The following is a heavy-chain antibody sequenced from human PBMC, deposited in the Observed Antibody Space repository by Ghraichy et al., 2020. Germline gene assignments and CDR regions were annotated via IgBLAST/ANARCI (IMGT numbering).Heavy chain of an antibody. CDR3: AKGCGGDCYGYDY. CDR2: ISGSGGST. D-gene: IGHD2-21*02. V-gene: IGHV3-23*01. Sequence: GGSLRLSCAASGFTFSSYAMTWVRQAPGKGLEWVSAISGSGGSTYYADSVKGRFTISRDNSKNTLYLQMNSLRAEDTAVYYCAKGCGGDCYGYDYWGQGTLVTVSS. J-gene: IGHJ4*02. CDR1: GFTFSSYA.